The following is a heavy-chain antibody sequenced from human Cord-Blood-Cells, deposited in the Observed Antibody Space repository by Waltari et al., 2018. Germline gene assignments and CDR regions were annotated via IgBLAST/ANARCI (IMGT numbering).Heavy chain of an antibody. Sequence: QVQLVQSGAEVKKPGSSVKVSCKASGGTFSSYAISWVRQAPGQGLEWMGGIIPIFGTANYAQKFQGRVTITADKSTSTAYMELSSLRSEDTAVYYCAREGFPQSGSYWSYFDYWGQGTLVTVSS. CDR2: IIPIFGTA. V-gene: IGHV1-69*06. D-gene: IGHD1-26*01. CDR1: GGTFSSYA. CDR3: AREGFPQSGSYWSYFDY. J-gene: IGHJ4*02.